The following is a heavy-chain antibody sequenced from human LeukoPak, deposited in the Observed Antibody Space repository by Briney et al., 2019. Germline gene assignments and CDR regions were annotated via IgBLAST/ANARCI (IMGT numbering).Heavy chain of an antibody. CDR2: INASGGSA. V-gene: IGHV1-46*01. D-gene: IGHD3-22*01. CDR1: GYNFTRYY. Sequence: ASVKGCCTASGYNFTRYYMHWVRQASGQGLEWMGIINASGGSARYAQMFQGRVTMPNDTSTSTIYIDVNNLRYEDTAVYYCSRLADYDSSGYLSYWGQGTLVTVSS. J-gene: IGHJ4*02. CDR3: SRLADYDSSGYLSY.